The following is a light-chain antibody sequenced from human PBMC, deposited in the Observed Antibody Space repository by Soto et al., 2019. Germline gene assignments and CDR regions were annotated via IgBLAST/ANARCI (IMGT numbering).Light chain of an antibody. CDR3: QPPSILWR. CDR2: DAS. V-gene: IGKV3-11*01. J-gene: IGKJ1*01. Sequence: IVLTHSPATLSLSPGERATLSCRASQRLGSYLAWYQQKPVQAPRLLIYDASNRATGIPARFSGSGSGTDFTLTIIILEPEDFAVRSGQPPSILWRFGQGSK. CDR1: QRLGSY.